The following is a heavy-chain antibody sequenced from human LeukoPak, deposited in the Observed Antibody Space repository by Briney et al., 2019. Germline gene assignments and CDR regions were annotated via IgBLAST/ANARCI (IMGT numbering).Heavy chain of an antibody. CDR3: ARAPIRGSYSHFDY. D-gene: IGHD1-26*01. Sequence: PSETLSLTCTVSGGSISSYYWSWIRQPPGKGLEWIGYTYYSGSTNYNPSLKSRVTISVDTSKNQFSLKLSSVTAADTAVYYCARAPIRGSYSHFDYWGQGTLVTVSS. V-gene: IGHV4-59*01. J-gene: IGHJ4*02. CDR1: GGSISSYY. CDR2: TYYSGST.